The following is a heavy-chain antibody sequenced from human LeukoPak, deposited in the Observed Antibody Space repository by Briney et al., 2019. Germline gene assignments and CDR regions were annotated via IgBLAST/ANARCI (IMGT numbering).Heavy chain of an antibody. D-gene: IGHD4-23*01. V-gene: IGHV3-66*02. CDR1: GFTVSSNY. J-gene: IGHJ4*02. CDR3: ARGVVTTSFDY. Sequence: GGSLRLSCAASGFTVSSNYMSWVRQAPGKGLEWVSVIYSGGSTYYADSVKDRFTISRDNSKNTLYLQMNSLRAEDTAVYYCARGVVTTSFDYWGQGTLVTVSS. CDR2: IYSGGST.